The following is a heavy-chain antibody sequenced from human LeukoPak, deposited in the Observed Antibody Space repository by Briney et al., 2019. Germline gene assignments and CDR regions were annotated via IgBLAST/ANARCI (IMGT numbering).Heavy chain of an antibody. CDR1: GGTFSSYA. CDR2: IIPIFGTA. D-gene: IGHD3-10*01. Sequence: EASVKVSCKASGGTFSSYAISWVRQAPGQGLEWMGGIIPIFGTANYAQKFQGRVTITADESTSTAYMELSSLRSEDTAVYYCARVLLRYYGSGSYFDYWGQGTLVTVSS. V-gene: IGHV1-69*13. CDR3: ARVLLRYYGSGSYFDY. J-gene: IGHJ4*02.